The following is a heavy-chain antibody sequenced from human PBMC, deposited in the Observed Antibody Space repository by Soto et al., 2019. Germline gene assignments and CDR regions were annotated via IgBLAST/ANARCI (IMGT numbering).Heavy chain of an antibody. Sequence: PGGSLRLSCAASGFTFDDYAMHWVRQAPGKGLEWVSGISWNSGSIGYADSVKGRFTISRDNAKNSLYLQMNSLRAEDTALYYCAKAVGATRATDAFDIWGQGTMVTVS. J-gene: IGHJ3*02. D-gene: IGHD1-26*01. CDR1: GFTFDDYA. CDR3: AKAVGATRATDAFDI. CDR2: ISWNSGSI. V-gene: IGHV3-9*01.